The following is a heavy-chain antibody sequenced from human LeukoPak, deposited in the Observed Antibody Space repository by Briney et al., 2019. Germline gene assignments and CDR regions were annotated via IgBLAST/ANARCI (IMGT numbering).Heavy chain of an antibody. CDR2: INGSGGST. Sequence: GGALRLSCAASGCSFSSYAMSWVRQPPGKGLEWVSAINGSGGSTYYEDPVKSRFTISRDNTKNTLYLQMNSLGAEDTAVYYCARDSYYGSSGYYYPGAFDIWGQGTMVTVS. CDR3: ARDSYYGSSGYYYPGAFDI. CDR1: GCSFSSYA. J-gene: IGHJ3*02. V-gene: IGHV3-23*01. D-gene: IGHD3-22*01.